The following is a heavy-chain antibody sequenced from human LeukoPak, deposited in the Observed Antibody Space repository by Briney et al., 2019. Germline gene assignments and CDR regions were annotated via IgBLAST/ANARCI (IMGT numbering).Heavy chain of an antibody. D-gene: IGHD2-21*02. V-gene: IGHV4-34*01. Sequence: PETLSLTCAVYGGSFSGYYWSWIRQPPGKGLEWIGEINHSGSTNYNPSLKSRVTISVDTSKNQFSLKLSSVTAADTAVYYCAREAGPYCGGDCPRGFFDYWGQGTLVTVSS. CDR1: GGSFSGYY. J-gene: IGHJ4*02. CDR3: AREAGPYCGGDCPRGFFDY. CDR2: INHSGST.